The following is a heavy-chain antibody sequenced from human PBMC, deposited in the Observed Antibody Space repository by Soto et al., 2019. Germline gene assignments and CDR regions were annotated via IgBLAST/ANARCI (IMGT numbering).Heavy chain of an antibody. J-gene: IGHJ6*02. V-gene: IGHV3-48*01. Sequence: EVQLVESGGGLVQPGGSLRLSCAASGFTFSSYSMNWVRQAPGKGLEWVSYISSSSTIYYADSVKGRFTISRDSAKNSLSLQMNSLRAEDTAVYYCARVEELYNWNGYYSGMDVWGQGTTVTVSS. CDR1: GFTFSSYS. CDR2: ISSSSTI. CDR3: ARVEELYNWNGYYSGMDV. D-gene: IGHD1-1*01.